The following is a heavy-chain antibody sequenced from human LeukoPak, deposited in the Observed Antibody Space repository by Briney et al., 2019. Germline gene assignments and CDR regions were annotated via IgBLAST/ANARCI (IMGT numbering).Heavy chain of an antibody. Sequence: GSLRLSCAASGFTFSSYGMHWVRQAPGKGLEWVAVISYDGSNKYYADSVKGRFTIFRDNSKNTLYLQMNSLRAEDTAVYYCAKDITYYDSSGLKDYWGQGTLVTVSS. CDR3: AKDITYYDSSGLKDY. D-gene: IGHD3-22*01. CDR1: GFTFSSYG. V-gene: IGHV3-30*18. J-gene: IGHJ4*02. CDR2: ISYDGSNK.